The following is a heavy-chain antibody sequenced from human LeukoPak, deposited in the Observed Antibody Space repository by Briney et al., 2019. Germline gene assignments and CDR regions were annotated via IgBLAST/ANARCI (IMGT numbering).Heavy chain of an antibody. V-gene: IGHV3-30-3*01. D-gene: IGHD3-3*01. CDR2: ISYDGSNK. CDR3: ARDPYDFWSGYYTQGIDY. J-gene: IGHJ4*02. Sequence: GGSLRLSCAASGFTFSSYAMHWVRQAPGKGLEWVAVISYDGSNKYYADSVKGRFTISRDNSKNTLYLQMNSLRAEDTAVYYCARDPYDFWSGYYTQGIDYWGQGTLVTVSS. CDR1: GFTFSSYA.